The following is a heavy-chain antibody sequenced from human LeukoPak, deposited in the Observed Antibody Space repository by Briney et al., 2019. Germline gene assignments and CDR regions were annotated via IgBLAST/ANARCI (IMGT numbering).Heavy chain of an antibody. CDR2: MNPNSGHT. Sequence: GASVKVSCKASGYTFTSYDINWVRQATGQGLQWMGWMNPNSGHTGYAQKFQGRVTITRDTSISTAYMELSSLRSEDTAVYYCARGRASAGGYSGYDWGDWFDPWGQGTLVTVSS. CDR3: ARGRASAGGYSGYDWGDWFDP. V-gene: IGHV1-8*03. J-gene: IGHJ5*02. D-gene: IGHD5-12*01. CDR1: GYTFTSYD.